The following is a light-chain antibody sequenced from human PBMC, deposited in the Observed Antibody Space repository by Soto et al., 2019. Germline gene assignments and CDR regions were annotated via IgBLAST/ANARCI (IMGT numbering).Light chain of an antibody. Sequence: QSALTQPPSASGSPGQSVTISCTGTSGDVGGYNFVSWYQQHPGKAPKLMIYEVIKRPSGVPDRFSGSKSGNTASLTVSGLQADDEADYYCSSYAASNILLFGGGTKVTVL. CDR2: EVI. CDR1: SGDVGGYNF. V-gene: IGLV2-8*01. CDR3: SSYAASNILL. J-gene: IGLJ2*01.